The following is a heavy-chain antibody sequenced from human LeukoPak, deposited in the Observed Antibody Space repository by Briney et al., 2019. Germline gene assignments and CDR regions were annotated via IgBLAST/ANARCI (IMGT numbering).Heavy chain of an antibody. Sequence: ASVRVSCKASGYSFPSYGINWVRHAPRQGLEWMWWVSTDSGVTNYAQKFQGRVTMTRGTSISTAYMELSRLRSDDTAVYYCAGLNYDILTGYYQGPYYYYGMDVWGQGTTVTVSS. D-gene: IGHD3-9*01. J-gene: IGHJ6*02. CDR3: AGLNYDILTGYYQGPYYYYGMDV. CDR1: GYSFPSYG. CDR2: VSTDSGVT. V-gene: IGHV1-2*02.